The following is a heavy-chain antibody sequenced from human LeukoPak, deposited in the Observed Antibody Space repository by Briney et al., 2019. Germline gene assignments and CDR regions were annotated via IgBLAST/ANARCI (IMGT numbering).Heavy chain of an antibody. J-gene: IGHJ6*03. CDR2: IIPIFATT. D-gene: IGHD1-14*01. CDR1: GGTFGISA. V-gene: IGHV1-69*13. Sequence: SVKVSCKTSGGTFGISAIAWLRQAPGQGLEWMGGIIPIFATTNYAQEFQGRVSITADEFTSTVYMELTSLRSDDTGVYYCARGPPLTYDHTPEGYYHYYMDVWGKGTTIIISS. CDR3: ARGPPLTYDHTPEGYYHYYMDV.